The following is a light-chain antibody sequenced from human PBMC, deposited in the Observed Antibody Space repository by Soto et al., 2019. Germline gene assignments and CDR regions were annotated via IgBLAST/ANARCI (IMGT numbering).Light chain of an antibody. CDR1: QIINTW. Sequence: DIQMTQSPSSLSASVGDRVTITCRASQIINTWLAWYQQKPGKAPKLLIYRASNLLSGVPSRFSGSGSGTEFTLTISSLQPDGFSIYYCQQYETYSGTFGPGTKVDL. CDR2: RAS. J-gene: IGKJ3*01. V-gene: IGKV1-5*03. CDR3: QQYETYSGT.